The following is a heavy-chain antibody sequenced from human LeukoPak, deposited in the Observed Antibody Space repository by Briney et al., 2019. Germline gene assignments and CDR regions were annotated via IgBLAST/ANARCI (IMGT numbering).Heavy chain of an antibody. D-gene: IGHD3-22*01. CDR1: GGSISSSSYY. CDR2: IYTSGST. Sequence: SETLSLTCTVSGGSISSSSYYWSWIRQPAGKGLEWIGRIYTSGSTNYNPSLKSRVTISVDTSKNQFSLKLSSVTAADTAVYYCARDYYYYDSSGYSAWGQGTLVTVSS. J-gene: IGHJ4*02. CDR3: ARDYYYYDSSGYSA. V-gene: IGHV4-61*02.